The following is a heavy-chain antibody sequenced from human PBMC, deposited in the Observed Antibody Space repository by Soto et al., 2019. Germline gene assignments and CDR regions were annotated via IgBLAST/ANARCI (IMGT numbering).Heavy chain of an antibody. V-gene: IGHV3-7*01. CDR2: IKQDGSGE. CDR3: ARRQWLAPDY. CDR1: GFTFSNFW. J-gene: IGHJ4*02. D-gene: IGHD6-19*01. Sequence: GGSLRLSCVASGFTFSNFWMSWVRQAPGKGLQWVANIKQDGSGEYYVESVKGRFSISRDNAKNSLFLQMNSLRAEDTAVYYCARRQWLAPDYWGQGILVTVS.